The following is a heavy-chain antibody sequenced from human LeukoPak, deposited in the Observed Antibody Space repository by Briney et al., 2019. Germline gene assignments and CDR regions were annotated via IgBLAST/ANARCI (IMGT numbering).Heavy chain of an antibody. CDR2: IYHSVNI. D-gene: IGHD5-18*01. V-gene: IGHV4-38-2*01. Sequence: PSETLSLTCAVSGYSISSGFYWGWIRQPPGKGLEWIATIYHSVNIYYNPSLKSRVTISGDTSKNPFSLNLSSVTAADTAVYYCARVWAKDTAMVALDYWGQGTLVTVSS. CDR3: ARVWAKDTAMVALDY. J-gene: IGHJ4*02. CDR1: GYSISSGFY.